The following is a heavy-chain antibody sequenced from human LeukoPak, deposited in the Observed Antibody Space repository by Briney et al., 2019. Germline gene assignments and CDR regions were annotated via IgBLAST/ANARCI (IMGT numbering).Heavy chain of an antibody. D-gene: IGHD6-6*01. Sequence: SVKVSCKASGYTFTGQDMHWVRQAPGQGLEWMGWINPDTGVTNYAQRLQGRVTMTRDTTFSTAYMELSRLTSDDTAVYYCASYPRYSSSPPFDYWGQGTLVTVSS. V-gene: IGHV1-2*02. J-gene: IGHJ4*02. CDR2: INPDTGVT. CDR3: ASYPRYSSSPPFDY. CDR1: GYTFTGQD.